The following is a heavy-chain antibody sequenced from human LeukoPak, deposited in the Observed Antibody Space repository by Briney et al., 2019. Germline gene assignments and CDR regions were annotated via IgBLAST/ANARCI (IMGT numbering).Heavy chain of an antibody. Sequence: ASVKVSCKASGYTFTGYYMQWVRQAPGQGLEWMGRINPNSGGTNYAQKFQGRVTMTRDTSISTAYMELSRLRSDDTAVYYCARHSSGWERDAFDIWGQGTMVTVSS. D-gene: IGHD6-19*01. V-gene: IGHV1-2*06. CDR2: INPNSGGT. J-gene: IGHJ3*02. CDR1: GYTFTGYY. CDR3: ARHSSGWERDAFDI.